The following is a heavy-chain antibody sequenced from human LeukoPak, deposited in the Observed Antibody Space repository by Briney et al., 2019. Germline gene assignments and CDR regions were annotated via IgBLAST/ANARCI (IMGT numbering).Heavy chain of an antibody. Sequence: GGSLRLSCAASGFTFSSYAMSWVRQAPGKGLGWVSAISGSGGSTYYADSVKGRFTISRDNSKNTLYLQMNSLRAEDTAVYYCAKTTVYDTGRDYWGQGTLVTVSS. CDR1: GFTFSSYA. V-gene: IGHV3-23*01. CDR3: AKTTVYDTGRDY. J-gene: IGHJ4*02. CDR2: ISGSGGST. D-gene: IGHD3-22*01.